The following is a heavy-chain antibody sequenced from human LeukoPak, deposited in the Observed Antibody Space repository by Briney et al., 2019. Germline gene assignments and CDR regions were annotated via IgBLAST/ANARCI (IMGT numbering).Heavy chain of an antibody. CDR2: IYYSGST. V-gene: IGHV4-59*12. D-gene: IGHD2-2*01. CDR3: ARDSRGSIGY. J-gene: IGHJ4*02. Sequence: TSETLSLTCTVSGGSISSYYWSWIRQPPGKGLEWIGYIYYSGSTNYNPSLKSRVTISVDTSKNQFSLKLSSVTAADTAVYYCARDSRGSIGYWGQGILVTVSS. CDR1: GGSISSYY.